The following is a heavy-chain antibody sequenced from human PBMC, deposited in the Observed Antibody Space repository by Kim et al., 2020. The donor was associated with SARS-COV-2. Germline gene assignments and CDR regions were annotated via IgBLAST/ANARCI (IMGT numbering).Heavy chain of an antibody. CDR1: GFTFSSYG. D-gene: IGHD3-3*01. V-gene: IGHV3-30*18. Sequence: GGSLRLSCAASGFTFSSYGMHWVRQAPGKGLEWVAVISYDGSNKYYADSVKGRFTISRDNSKNTLYLQMNSLRAEDTAVYYCAKDQGYYDFWSGYPALYYYYYGMDVWGQGTTVTVSS. CDR2: ISYDGSNK. CDR3: AKDQGYYDFWSGYPALYYYYYGMDV. J-gene: IGHJ6*02.